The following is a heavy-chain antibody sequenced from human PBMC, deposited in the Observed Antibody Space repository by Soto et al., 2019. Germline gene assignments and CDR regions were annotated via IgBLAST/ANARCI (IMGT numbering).Heavy chain of an antibody. CDR3: ATFRVAGTLDWFDP. J-gene: IGHJ5*02. CDR2: IYYSGST. V-gene: IGHV4-4*02. Sequence: SETLSLTCAVSGGSISSGDWCWSWVRQSPGKGLEWIGEIYYSGSTNYNPSLKSRVTISVDTSKNQFSLKLSSVTAADTAVYYCATFRVAGTLDWFDPWGQGALVTVSS. D-gene: IGHD6-19*01. CDR1: GGSISSGDW.